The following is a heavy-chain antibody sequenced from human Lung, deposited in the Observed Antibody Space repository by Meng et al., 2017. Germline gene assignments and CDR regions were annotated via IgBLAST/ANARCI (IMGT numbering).Heavy chain of an antibody. J-gene: IGHJ6*02. CDR2: INPSGGST. V-gene: IGHV1-46*01. CDR1: GYTFTSYY. CDR3: ARRGIQLWLRNGYYYGMDV. D-gene: IGHD5-18*01. Sequence: ASVKVSCKASGYTFTSYYMHWVRQAPGQGLEWMGIINPSGGSTSYAQKFQGRVTMTRDTSTSTVYMELSSLRSEDTAVYYCARRGIQLWLRNGYYYGMDVWGQGTMVTVSS.